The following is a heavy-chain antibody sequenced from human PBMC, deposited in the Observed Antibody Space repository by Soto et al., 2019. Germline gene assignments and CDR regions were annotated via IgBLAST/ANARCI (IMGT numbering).Heavy chain of an antibody. CDR2: TRNKANSYTT. CDR3: ARVENRTMGAPDY. V-gene: IGHV3-72*01. D-gene: IGHD3-10*01. CDR1: RFTFSDHY. J-gene: IGHJ4*02. Sequence: EVQLVESGGGLVQPGGSLRLSCAASRFTFSDHYMDWVRQAPGKGLEWVGRTRNKANSYTTEYAASVKGRFTISRDDSKNALYLQMNSLKTEDTAVYYCARVENRTMGAPDYWGQGTLVTVSS.